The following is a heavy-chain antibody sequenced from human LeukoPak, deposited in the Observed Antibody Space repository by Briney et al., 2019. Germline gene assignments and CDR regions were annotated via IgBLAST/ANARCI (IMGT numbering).Heavy chain of an antibody. J-gene: IGHJ4*02. Sequence: SETLSLTCTVSGGSISSSSYYWGWLRQPPGKGLEWIGSIYYSGSTYYNPSLKSRVTISVDTSKNQFSLKLSSVTAADTAVYYCXRLKIRDGAYYYDFWSGYHYYFDYWGQGTLVTVSS. V-gene: IGHV4-39*01. D-gene: IGHD3-3*01. CDR1: GGSISSSSYY. CDR2: IYYSGST. CDR3: XRLKIRDGAYYYDFWSGYHYYFDY.